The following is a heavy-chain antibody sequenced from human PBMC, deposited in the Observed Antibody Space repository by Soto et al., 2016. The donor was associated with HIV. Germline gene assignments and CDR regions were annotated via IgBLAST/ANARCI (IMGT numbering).Heavy chain of an antibody. Sequence: EVQLVESGGGLVKPGGSLRLSCAASGFTFSSYSMNWVRQAPGKGLEWVSSITSSSNYIYYADSVKGRFTISRDNAKNSLYLQMNSLRAEDTAVYYCAKDLVAVAGGLDPWGQGNPGSPVSS. CDR2: ITSSSNYI. CDR3: AKDLVAVAGGLDP. V-gene: IGHV3-21*04. J-gene: IGHJ5*02. CDR1: GFTFSSYS. D-gene: IGHD6-19*01.